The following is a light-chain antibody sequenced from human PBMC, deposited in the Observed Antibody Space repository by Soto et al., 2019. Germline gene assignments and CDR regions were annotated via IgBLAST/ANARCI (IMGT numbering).Light chain of an antibody. CDR2: DAS. V-gene: IGKV1-5*01. CDR3: QEYTGSSEWR. CDR1: QTISKW. J-gene: IGKJ4*02. Sequence: DMQRTESPTTLSPGAFESITITCLSSQTISKWLAWYQQKPGQAPKLLIYDASTLESGVPSRFSGSGSGTELSLTIRSFQPVDFATYSSQEYTGSSEWRLGGGTKVDIK.